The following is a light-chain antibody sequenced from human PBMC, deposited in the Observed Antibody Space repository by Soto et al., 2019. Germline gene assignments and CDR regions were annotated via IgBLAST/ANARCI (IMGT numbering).Light chain of an antibody. CDR3: QQYNSYLYT. CDR1: QSISSW. V-gene: IGKV1-5*03. J-gene: IGKJ2*01. CDR2: KAS. Sequence: DIQMTQSPSTLSASVGDRVTITCRASQSISSWLAWYQQKPGKAPKLLIYKASSLESGVPSRFSGSGSGTEITLHNSSLQPYDFATYYCQQYNSYLYTFGQGTKLEIK.